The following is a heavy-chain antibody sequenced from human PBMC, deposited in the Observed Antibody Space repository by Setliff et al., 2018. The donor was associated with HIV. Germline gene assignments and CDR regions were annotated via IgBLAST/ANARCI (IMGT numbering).Heavy chain of an antibody. J-gene: IGHJ3*02. CDR1: GFTFSSYS. Sequence: GESLKISCAASGFTFSSYSMNWVRQAPGKGLEWVSSISSSSSYIYYADSVKGRFTISRDNSKNTLYLQMNSLRADDTAVYYCAREGSGDDAFDIWGHGTVVTVSS. CDR2: ISSSSSYI. D-gene: IGHD2-21*01. V-gene: IGHV3-21*01. CDR3: AREGSGDDAFDI.